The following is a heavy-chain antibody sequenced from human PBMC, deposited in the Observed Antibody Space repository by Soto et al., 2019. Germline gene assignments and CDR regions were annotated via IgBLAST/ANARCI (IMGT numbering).Heavy chain of an antibody. J-gene: IGHJ4*02. CDR1: GFTFSSYG. CDR3: ARDTGALSVRQFDY. D-gene: IGHD3-10*01. V-gene: IGHV3-33*01. Sequence: GGSLRLSCAASGFTFSSYGMHWVRQAPGKGLEWVAVIWYDGSNKYYADSVKGRFTISRDNSKNTLYLQMNSLRAEDTAVYYCARDTGALSVRQFDYWGQGTLVTVSS. CDR2: IWYDGSNK.